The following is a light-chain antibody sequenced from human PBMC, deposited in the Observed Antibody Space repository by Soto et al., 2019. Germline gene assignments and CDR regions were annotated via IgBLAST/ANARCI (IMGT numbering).Light chain of an antibody. J-gene: IGLJ2*01. Sequence: QSVLTQPPSVSGAPGQRVTISCTGSNSNIGAGYDVHWYQQLPGTAPKLLIYGNSNRPSGVPDRFSGSKSGTSASLAITGLQAEDEADYYCQSYDSSLSGSWVFGGGTKLTVL. CDR2: GNS. V-gene: IGLV1-40*01. CDR3: QSYDSSLSGSWV. CDR1: NSNIGAGYD.